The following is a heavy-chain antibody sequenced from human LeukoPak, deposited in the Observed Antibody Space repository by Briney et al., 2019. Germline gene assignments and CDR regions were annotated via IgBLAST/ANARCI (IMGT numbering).Heavy chain of an antibody. D-gene: IGHD5-18*01. CDR3: ARSLAGSYGLFDY. V-gene: IGHV4-61*02. CDR2: IYTSGST. J-gene: IGHJ4*02. Sequence: SQTLSLTCTVSGGSISGGSYFWTWIRQPAGKGLEWVGRIYTSGSTDYNPSLKSRVTISVDTSKNQFSLKLSSVTAADTAVYYCARSLAGSYGLFDYWGQGTLVTVSS. CDR1: GGSISGGSYF.